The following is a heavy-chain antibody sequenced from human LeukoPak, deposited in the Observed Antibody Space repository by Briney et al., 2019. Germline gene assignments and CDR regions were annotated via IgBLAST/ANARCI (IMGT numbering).Heavy chain of an antibody. CDR3: ARDNVIGMDV. CDR2: INHSGST. D-gene: IGHD2-21*01. V-gene: IGHV4-38-2*02. J-gene: IGHJ6*02. CDR1: GYSINSGYT. Sequence: SETLSLICTVSGYSINSGYTWGWIRQPPGKGLEWIGEINHSGSTNYNPSLKSRVTISVDTSKNQFSLKLSSVTAADTAVYYCARDNVIGMDVWGQGTTVTVSS.